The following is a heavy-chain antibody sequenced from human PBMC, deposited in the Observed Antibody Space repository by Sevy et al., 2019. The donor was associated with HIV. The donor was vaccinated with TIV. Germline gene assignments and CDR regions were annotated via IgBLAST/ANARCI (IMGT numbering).Heavy chain of an antibody. CDR3: AREPYFFDKSGYFWDY. V-gene: IGHV4-61*01. J-gene: IGHJ4*02. D-gene: IGHD3-22*01. Sequence: SETLSLTCAVSGVSVTSDTYYWSWIRQPPGKGLEWIGYVYHTGSTNYSPSFKSRVTISIDTSKNQFSLRLFSVAAADTAMYYCAREPYFFDKSGYFWDYWGQAILVTVSS. CDR1: GVSVTSDTYY. CDR2: VYHTGST.